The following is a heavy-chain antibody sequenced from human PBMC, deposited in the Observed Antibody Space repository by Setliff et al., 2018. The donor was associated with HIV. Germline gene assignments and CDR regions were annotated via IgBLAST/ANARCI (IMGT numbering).Heavy chain of an antibody. V-gene: IGHV1-69*05. CDR2: VIPIFGTA. J-gene: IGHJ4*02. CDR3: ARDRGIHGSFDY. D-gene: IGHD3-16*01. CDR1: GDTFNSYA. Sequence: SVKVSCKASGDTFNSYAISWVRQAPGQGLEWMGGVIPIFGTANYAQKFQGRVTISTDESTRTDYMELSSLRSEDTAVYYCARDRGIHGSFDYWGQGTLVTVSS.